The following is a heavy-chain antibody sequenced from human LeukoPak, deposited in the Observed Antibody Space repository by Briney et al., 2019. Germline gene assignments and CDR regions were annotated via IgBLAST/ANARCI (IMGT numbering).Heavy chain of an antibody. V-gene: IGHV3-33*01. J-gene: IGHJ5*02. CDR3: ARDVDTSSHSSQLDP. D-gene: IGHD5-18*01. Sequence: WSLRLSCATAGFTFSTFGIHWVRQTPGKGLEWAAAIQSDGSKQYYGDSVKGRFTISRDSSKNTVYLQMNSLRDEDTAVYYCARDVDTSSHSSQLDPWGQGTLVTVSS. CDR1: GFTFSTFG. CDR2: IQSDGSKQ.